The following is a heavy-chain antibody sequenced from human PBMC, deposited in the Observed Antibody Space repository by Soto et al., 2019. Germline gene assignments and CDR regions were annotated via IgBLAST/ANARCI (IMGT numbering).Heavy chain of an antibody. J-gene: IGHJ2*01. CDR1: GFTFSSYS. V-gene: IGHV3-48*02. CDR3: ARAYAHIVVVSDTSWYFDL. Sequence: EVQLVESGGGLVQPGGSLRLSCAASGFTFSSYSMNWVRQAPGKGLEWVSDISSSSSTIYYADSVKGRFTISRDNAKNSLYLQMYSLRDEDTAVYYCARAYAHIVVVSDTSWYFDLWGRGTLVTVSS. D-gene: IGHD2-21*01. CDR2: ISSSSSTI.